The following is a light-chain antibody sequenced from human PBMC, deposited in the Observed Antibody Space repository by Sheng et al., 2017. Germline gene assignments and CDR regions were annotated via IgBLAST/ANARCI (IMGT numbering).Light chain of an antibody. J-gene: IGKJ5*01. CDR3: QQRGNWPIT. V-gene: IGKV3-15*01. CDR1: QSVSSN. Sequence: EIVMTQSPATLSVSPGERATLSCRASQSVSSNLAWYQQKPGQSPRLLIYGASTRATGIPARFSGSGSGTDFTLTISSLEPEDFAVYYCQQRGNWPITFGQGTQLEIK. CDR2: GAS.